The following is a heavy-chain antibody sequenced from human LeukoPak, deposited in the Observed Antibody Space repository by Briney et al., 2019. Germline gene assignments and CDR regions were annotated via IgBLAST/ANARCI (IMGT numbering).Heavy chain of an antibody. J-gene: IGHJ6*02. CDR2: MNPNSGNT. D-gene: IGHD3-3*01. Sequence: GASVKVSCKASGYTFTSYDINWVRQATGQGLEWMGWMNPNSGNTGYAQKFQGRVTMTRNTSISTAYMELSSLRSEDTAVYYCARGPPLSWSDNVWGQGTTVAVSS. V-gene: IGHV1-8*01. CDR1: GYTFTSYD. CDR3: ARGPPLSWSDNV.